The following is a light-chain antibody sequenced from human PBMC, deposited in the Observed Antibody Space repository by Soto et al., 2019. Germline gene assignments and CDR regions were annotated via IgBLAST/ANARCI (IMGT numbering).Light chain of an antibody. CDR3: QRYGSSPLT. V-gene: IGKV3-20*01. Sequence: EIALTQSPGILSLSPGQRATLSCRASQSVSTNYLVWYQQKPGQAPRLLIYDASNRATGIPDRFSASGSGTDFTLTISRREPEDFAVYYCQRYGSSPLTFGGGNKVEIK. CDR2: DAS. CDR1: QSVSTNY. J-gene: IGKJ4*01.